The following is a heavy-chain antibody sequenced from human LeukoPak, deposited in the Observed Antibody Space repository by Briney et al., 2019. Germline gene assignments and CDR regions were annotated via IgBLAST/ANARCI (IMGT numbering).Heavy chain of an antibody. J-gene: IGHJ4*02. Sequence: GRSLRLSCAASGYPLSSYRVHWVRQSPERGLEGVAVISYDGSNKYYADSVKGRFTISRDNSKNTLYLQMNSLRAEDTAVYYCAVPHAAMVALDYWGQGTLVTVSS. CDR1: GYPLSSYR. CDR3: AVPHAAMVALDY. V-gene: IGHV3-30*03. CDR2: ISYDGSNK. D-gene: IGHD5-18*01.